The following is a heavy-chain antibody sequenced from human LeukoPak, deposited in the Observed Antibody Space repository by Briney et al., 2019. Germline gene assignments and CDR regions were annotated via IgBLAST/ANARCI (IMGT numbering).Heavy chain of an antibody. CDR3: ARRVGTWSVNWFDP. D-gene: IGHD4-23*01. CDR2: FYYGGSYSGST. Sequence: PSETLSLTCTVSGGSISSYYWGWFRRPPGKGLEWIGSFYYGGSYSGSTFYSPSLKSRVTVSVDTSKNQFSLKLTSVTASDTAVYYCARRVGTWSVNWFDPWGQGILVTVSS. V-gene: IGHV4-39*01. J-gene: IGHJ5*02. CDR1: GGSISSYY.